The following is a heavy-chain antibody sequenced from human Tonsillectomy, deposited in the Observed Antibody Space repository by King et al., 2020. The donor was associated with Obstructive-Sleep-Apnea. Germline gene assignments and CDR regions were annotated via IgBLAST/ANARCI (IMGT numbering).Heavy chain of an antibody. V-gene: IGHV4-38-2*02. D-gene: IGHD4-17*01. J-gene: IGHJ4*02. CDR2: LYHSGST. CDR1: GYSISSAYY. Sequence: VQLQESGPGLVKPSETLSLTCTVSGYSISSAYYWGWIRQPPGKGLEWVGSLYHSGSTDYNPSLKSRVTISVDTSKNQFSLKLSSVTAADTAVYYCVRDVRPCGDFEYFDYWGQGTLVTVSS. CDR3: VRDVRPCGDFEYFDY.